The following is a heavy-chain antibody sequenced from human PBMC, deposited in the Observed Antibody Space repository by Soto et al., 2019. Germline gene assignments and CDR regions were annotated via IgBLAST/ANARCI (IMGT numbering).Heavy chain of an antibody. D-gene: IGHD3-10*01. Sequence: SETLSLTCTVSGGSISSGGYYWSWIRQHPGKGLEWIGYIYYSGSTYYNPSLKSRVTISVDTSKNQFSLKLSSVTAADTAVYYCARADSYYGSGSYENYYYYGMDVWGQGTTVTVYS. CDR3: ARADSYYGSGSYENYYYYGMDV. V-gene: IGHV4-31*03. J-gene: IGHJ6*02. CDR1: GGSISSGGYY. CDR2: IYYSGST.